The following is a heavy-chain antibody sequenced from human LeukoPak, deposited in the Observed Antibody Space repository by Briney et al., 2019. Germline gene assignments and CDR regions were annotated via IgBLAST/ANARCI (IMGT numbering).Heavy chain of an antibody. CDR3: ARDDSGPDY. J-gene: IGHJ4*02. CDR1: GFTFDDYA. D-gene: IGHD6-19*01. Sequence: PGRSLRLSCAASGFTFDDYAMHWVRQAPGKGLEWVSGISWNSGSIGYADSVKGRFTISRDNAKNSLYLQMNSLRAEDTAVYYCARDDSGPDYWGQGTLVTVSS. V-gene: IGHV3-9*01. CDR2: ISWNSGSI.